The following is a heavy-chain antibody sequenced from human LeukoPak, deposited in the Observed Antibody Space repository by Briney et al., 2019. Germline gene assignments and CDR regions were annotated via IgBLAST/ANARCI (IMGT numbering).Heavy chain of an antibody. CDR3: ARGNPSGWYRPPSDY. V-gene: IGHV4-30-4*01. J-gene: IGHJ4*02. D-gene: IGHD6-19*01. CDR2: IYYSGST. CDR1: GGSISSGDYY. Sequence: SETLSLTCTVSGGSISSGDYYWSWLRQPPGKGLEWIGYIYYSGSTYYNPSLKSRVTISVDTSKNQFSLKLSSVIVADTAVYYCARGNPSGWYRPPSDYWGQGTLVTVSS.